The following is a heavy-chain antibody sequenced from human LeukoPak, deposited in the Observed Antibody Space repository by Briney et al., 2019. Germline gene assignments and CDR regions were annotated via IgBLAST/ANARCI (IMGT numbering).Heavy chain of an antibody. CDR3: TKGSSGHSGSYFTFDH. D-gene: IGHD1-26*01. CDR2: INTSGTGT. J-gene: IGHJ4*02. CDR1: GFTFSSYA. Sequence: PGGSLRLSCAASGFTFSSYAVSWVRQAPGKGLKWVSFINTSGTGTHYADSVKGRFTISRDNSENTVYLQMNSLGVDDTAMYYCTKGSSGHSGSYFTFDHWGQGALVTVSS. V-gene: IGHV3-23*05.